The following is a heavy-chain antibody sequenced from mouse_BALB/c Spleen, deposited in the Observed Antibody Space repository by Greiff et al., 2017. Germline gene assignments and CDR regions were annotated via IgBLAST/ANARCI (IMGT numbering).Heavy chain of an antibody. V-gene: IGHV3-2*02. CDR2: ISYSGST. D-gene: IGHD1-2*01. CDR1: DYSITSDYA. Sequence: EVQLQESGPGLVKPSQSLSLTCTVTDYSITSDYAWNWIRQFPGNKLEWMGYISYSGSTSYNPSLKSRISITRDTSKNQFFLQLNSVTTEDTATYYCAPFITTATGFAYWGQGTLVTVSA. CDR3: APFITTATGFAY. J-gene: IGHJ3*01.